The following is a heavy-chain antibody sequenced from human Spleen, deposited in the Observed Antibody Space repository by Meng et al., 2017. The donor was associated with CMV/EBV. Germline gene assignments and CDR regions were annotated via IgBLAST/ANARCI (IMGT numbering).Heavy chain of an antibody. D-gene: IGHD3-3*01. CDR1: GFIFSKYW. V-gene: IGHV3-7*03. Sequence: GGSLRLSCAASGFIFSKYWMGWVRQAPGKGLEWVTNIKEDGSDKFYVDSVEGRFTISRDNAKNSLYLQMNSLRAEDTALYYCARDHDFWSGQSPMDVWGQGTTVTVSS. CDR2: IKEDGSDK. J-gene: IGHJ6*02. CDR3: ARDHDFWSGQSPMDV.